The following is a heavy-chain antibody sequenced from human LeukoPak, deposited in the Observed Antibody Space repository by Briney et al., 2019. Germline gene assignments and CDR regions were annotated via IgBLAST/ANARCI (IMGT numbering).Heavy chain of an antibody. Sequence: PGGSLILSCAASGFTFDDYATQWVRQAPGKGLEWVSLISGDGTGTHFADSVKSRFTISRDNSKNSLYLQMNSVRTEDTALYYCAKTRSSGFYYFAFDIWGQGTMVTVSS. CDR3: AKTRSSGFYYFAFDI. V-gene: IGHV3-43*02. D-gene: IGHD1-26*01. CDR1: GFTFDDYA. J-gene: IGHJ3*02. CDR2: ISGDGTGT.